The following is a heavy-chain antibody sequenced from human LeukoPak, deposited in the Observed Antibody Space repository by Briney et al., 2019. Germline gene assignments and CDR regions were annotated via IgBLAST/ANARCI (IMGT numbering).Heavy chain of an antibody. CDR1: GFTFSSYA. Sequence: GGSLRLSCAASGFTFSSYAMSWVRQAPGKGLEWVSAISGSGGSTYYVDSVRGRFTISRDNSKNTLFLQMNSLRAEDTAVYYCAKDPSDSSGYYTDYWGQGTLVTVSS. V-gene: IGHV3-23*01. CDR3: AKDPSDSSGYYTDY. CDR2: ISGSGGST. D-gene: IGHD3-22*01. J-gene: IGHJ4*02.